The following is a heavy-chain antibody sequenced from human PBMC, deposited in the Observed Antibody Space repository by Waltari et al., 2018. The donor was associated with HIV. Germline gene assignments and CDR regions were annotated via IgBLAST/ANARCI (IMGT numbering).Heavy chain of an antibody. Sequence: EVQLLESGGGLVQPGGSLRLSCAASGFTFSSYAMSWVRQAPGKGLEWVSAISGSGGSTYYADSVKGRFTISRDNSKNTLYLQMNSLRAEDTAVYYCAKKGPWDFWSGSLPFDYWGQGTLVTVSS. CDR1: GFTFSSYA. D-gene: IGHD3-3*01. V-gene: IGHV3-23*01. CDR2: ISGSGGST. CDR3: AKKGPWDFWSGSLPFDY. J-gene: IGHJ4*02.